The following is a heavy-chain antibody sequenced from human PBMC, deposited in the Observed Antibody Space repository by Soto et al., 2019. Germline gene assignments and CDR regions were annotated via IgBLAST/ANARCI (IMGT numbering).Heavy chain of an antibody. Sequence: PSETLSLTCTVSGGSVNSTYYNWGWIRQPPGKGLEWIGSIYNSASTYYNPSLKSRVTISVDTSRNQFPLNLNSVTAADTAMYYCGRMVIDANPHREVDFWGQGTLVTVSS. CDR3: GRMVIDANPHREVDF. CDR2: IYNSAST. D-gene: IGHD2-15*01. J-gene: IGHJ4*02. CDR1: GGSVNSTYYN. V-gene: IGHV4-39*01.